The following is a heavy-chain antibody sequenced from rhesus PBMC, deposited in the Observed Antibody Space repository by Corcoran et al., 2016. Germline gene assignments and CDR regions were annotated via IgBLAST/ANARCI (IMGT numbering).Heavy chain of an antibody. CDR1: GGSIRGYS. D-gene: IGHD4-35*01. CDR3: ARDVPPTVTTEFDY. V-gene: IGHV4-73*01. J-gene: IGHJ4*01. CDR2: IDGNSART. Sequence: QVKLQQWGEGLVKPSETLSLTCAVYGGSIRGYSWSWIRQPPGKGLEGIGNIDGNSARTSCTPPLKNRVTISKDTSKNQFSLKLSSVTAADTAVYYCARDVPPTVTTEFDYWGQGVLVTVSS.